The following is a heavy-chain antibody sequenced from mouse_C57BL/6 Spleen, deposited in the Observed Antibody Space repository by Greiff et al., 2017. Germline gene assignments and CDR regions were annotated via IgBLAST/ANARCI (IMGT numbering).Heavy chain of an antibody. J-gene: IGHJ3*01. CDR1: GFTFSDYG. D-gene: IGHD3-1*01. CDR2: ISSGSSTI. V-gene: IGHV5-17*01. Sequence: EVQLQESGGGLVKPGGSLKLSCAASGFTFSDYGMHWVRQAPEKGLEWVAYISSGSSTIYYADTVKGRFTISRDNAKNTLFLQMTSLRSEDTAMYYCARGDRGFAYWGQGTLVTVSA. CDR3: ARGDRGFAY.